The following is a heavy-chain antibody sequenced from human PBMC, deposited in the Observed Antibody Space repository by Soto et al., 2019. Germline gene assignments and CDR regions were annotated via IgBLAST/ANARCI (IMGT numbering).Heavy chain of an antibody. CDR1: EFTFSTYA. J-gene: IGHJ3*01. CDR2: ITGNGVGR. CDR3: TRDPNGDHIGAFEF. D-gene: IGHD4-17*01. Sequence: EVQVLESGGGLVQPGGSLRLSCADPEFTFSTYAMTWVRQAPGGRLEWVSSITGNGVGRSYADPVKGRFTVSRDNSKVTLFLRMNSLRVEDTAIYYCTRDPNGDHIGAFEFWGQGIKVTVSS. V-gene: IGHV3-23*01.